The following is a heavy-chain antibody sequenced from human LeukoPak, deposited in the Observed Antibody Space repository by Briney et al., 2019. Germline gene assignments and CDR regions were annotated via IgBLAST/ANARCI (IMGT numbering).Heavy chain of an antibody. Sequence: SETLSLTCTVSGGSISSYYWSWIRQPAGKGLEWIGRIYTSGSTNYNPSLKSGVPMSVDTPQTQSSLKPSSVTPADTAVYYCARGLTHGTGDFFDYCGPRTPVTAS. J-gene: IGHJ4*02. CDR1: GGSISSYY. CDR2: IYTSGST. V-gene: IGHV4-4*07. D-gene: IGHD1-1*01. CDR3: ARGLTHGTGDFFDY.